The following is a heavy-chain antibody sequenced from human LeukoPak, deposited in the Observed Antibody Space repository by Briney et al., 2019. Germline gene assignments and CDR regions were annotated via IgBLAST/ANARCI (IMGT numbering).Heavy chain of an antibody. CDR3: ARGVYDINY. CDR2: MNQDGSGK. Sequence: GGSLRLSCAASGFTFSTYWMTWVRQAPGKGLEWVANMNQDGSGKYYVDSVKGRFTISRDNAKNSLYLQMNNLRAEDTAVYYCARGVYDINYWGQGTLVTVSS. V-gene: IGHV3-7*01. D-gene: IGHD3-22*01. J-gene: IGHJ4*02. CDR1: GFTFSTYW.